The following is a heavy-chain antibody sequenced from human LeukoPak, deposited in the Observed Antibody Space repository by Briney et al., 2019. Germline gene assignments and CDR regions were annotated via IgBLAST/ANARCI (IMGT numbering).Heavy chain of an antibody. CDR2: ISSSSSYI. Sequence: GGSLRLSCAASGFTFSSYSMNWVRQAPGKGLEWVSSISSSSSYIYYADSVKGRFTISRDNAKNSLYLQMNSLRAEDTAVYYCAKAGIQLWLENYFDYWGQGTLVTVSS. J-gene: IGHJ4*02. V-gene: IGHV3-21*01. CDR1: GFTFSSYS. CDR3: AKAGIQLWLENYFDY. D-gene: IGHD5-18*01.